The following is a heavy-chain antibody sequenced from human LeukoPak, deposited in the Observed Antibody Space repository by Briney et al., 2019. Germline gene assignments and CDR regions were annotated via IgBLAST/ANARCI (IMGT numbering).Heavy chain of an antibody. Sequence: GGSLRLSCAASGFTFSNYAMNWVRQAPGKGLELVSTITSGENTYYADSVKGRFTISRDNSKNTLYLQMNSLRAEDTAVYYCAKRLSSSSTWYYFDYWGQGTLVTVSS. CDR1: GFTFSNYA. D-gene: IGHD6-13*01. CDR3: AKRLSSSSTWYYFDY. V-gene: IGHV3-23*01. J-gene: IGHJ4*02. CDR2: ITSGENT.